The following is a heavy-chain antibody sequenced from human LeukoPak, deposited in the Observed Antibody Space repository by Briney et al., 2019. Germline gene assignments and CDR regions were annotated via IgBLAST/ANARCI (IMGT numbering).Heavy chain of an antibody. Sequence: PGGSLRLSCAASGFTFSSYGMHWVRQAPGKGLEWVAFIRYDGSNKYYADSVKGRFTISRDNSKNTLYLQMNSLRAEDTAVYYCARGGRYYDSSGPIDYWGQGTLVTVSS. V-gene: IGHV3-30*02. D-gene: IGHD3-22*01. CDR3: ARGGRYYDSSGPIDY. CDR1: GFTFSSYG. CDR2: IRYDGSNK. J-gene: IGHJ4*02.